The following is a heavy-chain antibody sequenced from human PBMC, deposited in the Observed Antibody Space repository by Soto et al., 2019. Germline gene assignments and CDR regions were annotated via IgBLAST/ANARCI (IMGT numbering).Heavy chain of an antibody. CDR2: ISAYNGNT. D-gene: IGHD2-15*01. Sequence: QVQLVQSGAEVKKPGASVKVSCKASGYTFTSFGISWVRQAPGQGLEWMGWISAYNGNTNYAENLQGRVTMTTDTSTSTSYMELRSLRSDDTAVYFCARDHRGGTDAFDIWGQGTMVTVSS. CDR1: GYTFTSFG. J-gene: IGHJ3*02. CDR3: ARDHRGGTDAFDI. V-gene: IGHV1-18*01.